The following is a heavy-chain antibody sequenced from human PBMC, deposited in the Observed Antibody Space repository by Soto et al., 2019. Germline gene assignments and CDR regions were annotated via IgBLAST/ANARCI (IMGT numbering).Heavy chain of an antibody. CDR1: GDSINSDNYY. V-gene: IGHV4-39*01. D-gene: IGHD3-9*01. Sequence: QLQLQESGPGLVKPSETLSLTCSVSGDSINSDNYYWGWIRQPPGKGLEWIGSIYYRGNTYYNPSRKTRVTISLYKSKRQFSLKLNSVTAADSAVYFCARLEGLATISYYFDYWGQGTLVTVSS. CDR2: IYYRGNT. CDR3: ARLEGLATISYYFDY. J-gene: IGHJ4*02.